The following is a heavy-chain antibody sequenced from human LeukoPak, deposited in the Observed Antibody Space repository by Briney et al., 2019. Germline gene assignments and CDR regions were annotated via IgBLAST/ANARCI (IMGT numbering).Heavy chain of an antibody. Sequence: GGSLRLSCAASGFTFSSYWMSWVRQAPGKGLEWVGFIRSKAYGGTTEYAASVKGRFTISRDDSKSIAYLQMNSLKTEDTAVYYCTRGDYYDSSGYFDYWGQGTLVTVSS. CDR3: TRGDYYDSSGYFDY. J-gene: IGHJ4*02. D-gene: IGHD3-22*01. CDR1: GFTFSSYW. V-gene: IGHV3-49*04. CDR2: IRSKAYGGTT.